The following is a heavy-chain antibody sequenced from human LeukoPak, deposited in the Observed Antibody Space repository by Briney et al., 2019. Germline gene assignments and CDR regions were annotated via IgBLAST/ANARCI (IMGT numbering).Heavy chain of an antibody. J-gene: IGHJ4*02. CDR2: INHSGST. CDR1: GGSLSGYY. V-gene: IGHV4-34*01. D-gene: IGHD3-16*01. Sequence: PSETLSLTCAVYGGSLSGYYWSWIRQPPGKGLEWIGEINHSGSTNYNPSLKSRVTISVDTSKNQFSLKLSSVTAADTAVYYCARASGLDWGTYTYFDYWGQGTLVTVSS. CDR3: ARASGLDWGTYTYFDY.